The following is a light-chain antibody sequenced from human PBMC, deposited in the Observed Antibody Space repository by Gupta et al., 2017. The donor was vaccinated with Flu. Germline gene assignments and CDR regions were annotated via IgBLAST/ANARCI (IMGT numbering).Light chain of an antibody. CDR3: QQYGSSSFT. J-gene: IGKJ3*01. V-gene: IGKV3-20*01. CDR1: QSVSSSY. Sequence: EIVLTQSPGTLSLSPGERATLSCRASQSVSSSYSAWYQQKPGQAPRLLIYGASSRATGIPDRFSGSVSGTDFTLTISRLEPEDFAVYYCQQYGSSSFTFGPGTKVDIK. CDR2: GAS.